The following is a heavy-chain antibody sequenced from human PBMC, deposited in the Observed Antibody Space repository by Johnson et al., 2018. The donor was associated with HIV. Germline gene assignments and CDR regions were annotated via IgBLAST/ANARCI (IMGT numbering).Heavy chain of an antibody. CDR3: TTARVSYDSSGYNAFDI. CDR1: GFTFSSYA. CDR2: ISSNGGST. V-gene: IGHV3-64*01. J-gene: IGHJ3*02. Sequence: VQLVESGGGLVQPGGSLRLSCAASGFTFSSYAMHWVRQAPGKGLEYVSAISSNGGSTYYANSVKGRFTISRDDSKNTLYLQMNSLKNEDTAVYYCTTARVSYDSSGYNAFDIWGQGTMVTVSS. D-gene: IGHD3-22*01.